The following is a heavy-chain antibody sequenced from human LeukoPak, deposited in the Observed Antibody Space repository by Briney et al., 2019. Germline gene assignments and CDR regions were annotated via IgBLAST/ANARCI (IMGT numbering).Heavy chain of an antibody. CDR3: AKELRTVPKASFDL. D-gene: IGHD2-2*01. Sequence: PGGSLRLSCAASGFTFDDYAMHWVRQAPGKGLEWVSLISWDGGSTYYADSVKGRFTISRDNSKNTLFLQMNSLSAEDRAVYYCAKELRTVPKASFDLWGQGTLVTVSS. V-gene: IGHV3-43D*03. CDR2: ISWDGGST. J-gene: IGHJ4*02. CDR1: GFTFDDYA.